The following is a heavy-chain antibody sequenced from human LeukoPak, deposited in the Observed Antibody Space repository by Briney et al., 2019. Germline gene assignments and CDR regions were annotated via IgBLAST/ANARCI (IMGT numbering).Heavy chain of an antibody. V-gene: IGHV3-30*02. J-gene: IGHJ4*02. Sequence: GGSLRLSCVASEFTFSSYGMHWVRQAPGKGLEWVAYIRYDGSDRYYADSVKGRFTISRDNSKNTLYLQMNSLRAEDTAVYYCARGGTFVDSSGYNDYWGQGTLVTVSS. D-gene: IGHD3-22*01. CDR2: IRYDGSDR. CDR1: EFTFSSYG. CDR3: ARGGTFVDSSGYNDY.